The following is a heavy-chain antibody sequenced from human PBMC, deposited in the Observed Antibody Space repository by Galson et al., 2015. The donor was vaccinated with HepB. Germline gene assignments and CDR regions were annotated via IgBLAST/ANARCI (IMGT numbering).Heavy chain of an antibody. CDR3: ARGTSWFGGDAFDI. Sequence: SVKVSCKASGYTLTSNGINWVRQAPGQGLEWMGWISTYNDNTNYAQKLQGRVTMTTDTSTSTIYMELRSLRSDDTAVYYCARGTSWFGGDAFDIWVQGTMVTVSS. CDR2: ISTYNDNT. CDR1: GYTLTSNG. D-gene: IGHD2-2*01. J-gene: IGHJ3*02. V-gene: IGHV1-18*01.